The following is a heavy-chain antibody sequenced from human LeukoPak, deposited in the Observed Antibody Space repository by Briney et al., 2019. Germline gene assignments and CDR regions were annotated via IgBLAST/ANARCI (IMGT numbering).Heavy chain of an antibody. V-gene: IGHV3-15*01. CDR2: IKSKTDGGTT. CDR1: GFTFSNAW. CDR3: TTEYGSGWFYYFDY. D-gene: IGHD6-19*01. J-gene: IGHJ4*02. Sequence: GGSLRLSCAASGFTFSNAWMSWVRQAPGRGLEWVGRIKSKTDGGTTHYAAPVQGRFTISRDDSKNTLYLQMNSLKTEDTAVYYCTTEYGSGWFYYFDYWGQGTLVTVSS.